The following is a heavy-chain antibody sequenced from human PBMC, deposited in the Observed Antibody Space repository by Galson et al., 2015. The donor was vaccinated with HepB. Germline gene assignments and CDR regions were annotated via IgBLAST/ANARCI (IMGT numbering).Heavy chain of an antibody. CDR3: AKIPFSAAGTVEYFDY. CDR2: ISGSGGST. V-gene: IGHV3-23*01. CDR1: GFTFSSYA. Sequence: SLRLSCAASGFTFSSYAMGWVRQAPGKGLEWVSAISGSGGSTYYAGSVKGRFTISRDNSKNTLYLQMNSLRAEDTAVYYCAKIPFSAAGTVEYFDYWGQGTLVTVSS. D-gene: IGHD6-13*01. J-gene: IGHJ4*02.